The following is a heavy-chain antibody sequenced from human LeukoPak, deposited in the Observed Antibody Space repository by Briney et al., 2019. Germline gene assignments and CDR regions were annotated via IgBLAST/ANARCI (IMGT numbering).Heavy chain of an antibody. CDR1: GYTFTSYG. CDR3: ARGPDCSSTSCLCDY. D-gene: IGHD2-2*01. Sequence: ASVKVYCKASGYTFTSYGISWVRQAPGQGLEWMGWISAYNGNTNYAQKLQGRVTMTTDTSTSTAYMELRSLRSDDTAVYYCARGPDCSSTSCLCDYWGQGTLVTVSS. J-gene: IGHJ4*02. CDR2: ISAYNGNT. V-gene: IGHV1-18*04.